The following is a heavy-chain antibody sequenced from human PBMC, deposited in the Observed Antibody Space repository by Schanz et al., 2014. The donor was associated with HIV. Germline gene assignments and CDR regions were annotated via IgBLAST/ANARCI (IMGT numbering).Heavy chain of an antibody. V-gene: IGHV3-23*04. J-gene: IGHJ4*02. D-gene: IGHD3-9*01. Sequence: EVQLVESGGALVQPGGSLRLSCAASGFTFSNYAMTWVRQAPGKGLEWVSLISGTIGSTYYADSVKGRFTISRDNSMNTLYLRMNSLRAEDTALYYCAKPVLRYPIGGGFDSWGQGTLVTVSS. CDR2: ISGTIGST. CDR3: AKPVLRYPIGGGFDS. CDR1: GFTFSNYA.